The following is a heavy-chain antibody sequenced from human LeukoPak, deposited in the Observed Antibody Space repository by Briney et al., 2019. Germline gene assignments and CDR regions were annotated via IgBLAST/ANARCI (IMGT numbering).Heavy chain of an antibody. Sequence: GGSLRLSCAASGFTFVSNAMSWVRQAPGKGLEWVSAISGSGDRTHYADSVKGRFTVSRDTSKSTLFLQMNSLRAEDTAVYYCAKLLRGVVVPYFDYWGQGTLVTVSS. D-gene: IGHD3-10*01. CDR2: ISGSGDRT. J-gene: IGHJ4*02. CDR1: GFTFVSNA. V-gene: IGHV3-23*01. CDR3: AKLLRGVVVPYFDY.